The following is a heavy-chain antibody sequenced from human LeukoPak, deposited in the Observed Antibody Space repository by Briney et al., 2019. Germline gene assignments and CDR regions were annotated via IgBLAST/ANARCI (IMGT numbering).Heavy chain of an antibody. D-gene: IGHD6-13*01. CDR2: IYPGDSDT. Sequence: GESLKISCKGSGYSFTSYWIGWVRQMPGKGLEWMGIIYPGDSDTRYSPSFQGQVTISADKSISTAYLQWSSPKASDTAMYYCARHHSSSWYGSPNGMDVWGQGTTVTVSS. CDR3: ARHHSSSWYGSPNGMDV. CDR1: GYSFTSYW. J-gene: IGHJ6*02. V-gene: IGHV5-51*01.